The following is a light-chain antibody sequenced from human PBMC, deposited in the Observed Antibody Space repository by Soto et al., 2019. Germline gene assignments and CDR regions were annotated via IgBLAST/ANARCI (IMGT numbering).Light chain of an antibody. J-gene: IGKJ1*01. CDR3: QHYNSWPPWT. CDR2: GAS. Sequence: EIVMTQSPATLSVSPGERATLSCRASQSVSSNLAWYQQKPGQAPRLLIYGASTRASGVPARFSGIGSGTEFTLTISSLQSEDFAVYYCQHYNSWPPWTFGQGTKV. V-gene: IGKV3-15*01. CDR1: QSVSSN.